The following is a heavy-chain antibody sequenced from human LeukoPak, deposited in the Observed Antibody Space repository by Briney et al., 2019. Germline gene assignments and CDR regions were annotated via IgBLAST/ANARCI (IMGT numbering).Heavy chain of an antibody. CDR1: GGSISSYY. CDR2: IYTSGTI. Sequence: PSETLSLTCTVSGGSISSYYWSWIRQPAGTALEWVGRIYTSGTITYNPSLKSRVTMSVDTSKNQFSLKLSSVTAADTAVYYCARDSGTTGEVKFDPWGQGTLVTVSS. D-gene: IGHD3-10*01. V-gene: IGHV4-4*07. J-gene: IGHJ5*02. CDR3: ARDSGTTGEVKFDP.